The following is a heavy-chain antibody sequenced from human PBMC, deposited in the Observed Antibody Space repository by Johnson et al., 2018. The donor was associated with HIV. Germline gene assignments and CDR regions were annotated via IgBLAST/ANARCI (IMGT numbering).Heavy chain of an antibody. CDR1: GFTFSHAW. V-gene: IGHV3-15*01. CDR3: NTDRGYYDSSGYSRVFDI. Sequence: VQLVESGGGLVKSGGSLRLSCAASGFTFSHAWMSWVRQAPGKGLEWVGRIKSKTDGGTRDYAAPVKGRFTISRDDSKNTLYLQMNSLKTEDTAVYYCNTDRGYYDSSGYSRVFDIWGQGTMVTVSS. D-gene: IGHD3-22*01. CDR2: IKSKTDGGTR. J-gene: IGHJ3*02.